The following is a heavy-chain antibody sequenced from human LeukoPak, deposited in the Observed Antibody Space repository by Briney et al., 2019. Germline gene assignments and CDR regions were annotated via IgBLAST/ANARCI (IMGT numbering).Heavy chain of an antibody. D-gene: IGHD2/OR15-2a*01. CDR3: ASGEWFLGPFDY. CDR1: GFTFDDYA. V-gene: IGHV3-9*03. Sequence: PGRSLRLSCAASGFTFDDYAMHWVRQAPGKGLEWVSGISWNSGSIGYADSVKGRFTISRDNAKNSLYLQMNSLRAEDMALYYCASGEWFLGPFDYWGQGTLVTVSS. CDR2: ISWNSGSI. J-gene: IGHJ4*02.